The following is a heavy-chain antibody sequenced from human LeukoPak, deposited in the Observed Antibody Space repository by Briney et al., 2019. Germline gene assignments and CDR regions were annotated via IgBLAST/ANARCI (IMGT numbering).Heavy chain of an antibody. CDR1: GVTLSSYA. D-gene: IGHD5-18*01. J-gene: IGHJ4*02. Sequence: GGSLRLSCAASGVTLSSYAMSWARQAPGKGLEWVSGISSSGSGGNTYYADSVKGRFTISRDNAENSLYLQMNSLRVEDTAFYYCARDLAYSRLDYWGQGMLVTVSS. CDR3: ARDLAYSRLDY. V-gene: IGHV3-23*01. CDR2: ISSSGSGGNT.